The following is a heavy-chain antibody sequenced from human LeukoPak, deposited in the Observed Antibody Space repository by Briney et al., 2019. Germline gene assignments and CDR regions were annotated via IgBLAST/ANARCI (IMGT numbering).Heavy chain of an antibody. CDR1: GFTFSSYS. J-gene: IGHJ4*02. V-gene: IGHV3-21*01. Sequence: GGSLRLSCAASGFTFSSYSMNWVRQAPGKGLEWVSSITSSSNYIQYADSVKGRFTISRDNAKNSLYLRMNSLRAEDTAVYYCARDSDSNDYFDYWGQGTLVTVSS. CDR3: ARDSDSNDYFDY. D-gene: IGHD4-11*01. CDR2: ITSSSNYI.